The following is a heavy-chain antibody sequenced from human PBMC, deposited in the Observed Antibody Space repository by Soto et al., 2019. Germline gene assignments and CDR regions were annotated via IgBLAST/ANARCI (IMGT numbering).Heavy chain of an antibody. D-gene: IGHD3-22*01. V-gene: IGHV4-39*01. CDR3: ARITMIVRYYGMDV. CDR1: VGSISSGDYA. CDR2: IYYSGST. J-gene: IGHJ6*01. Sequence: SETLCVTCAVSVGSISSGDYAWSWIRQPPGKGLEWIGSIYYSGSTYYNPSLKSRVTISVDTSKNQFSLKLSSVTAADTAVYYRARITMIVRYYGMDVWGQGTTVTVSS.